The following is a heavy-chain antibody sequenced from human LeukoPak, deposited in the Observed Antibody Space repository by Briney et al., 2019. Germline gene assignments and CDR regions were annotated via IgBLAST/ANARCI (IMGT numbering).Heavy chain of an antibody. D-gene: IGHD1-26*01. V-gene: IGHV3-23*01. J-gene: IGHJ4*02. CDR1: GFTFGSYT. Sequence: PGGSLRLSCGASGFTFGSYTMNWVRQAPGKGLEWLSGISGAGSYTFSADSVRGRFIISRDNSQNTLYLQMTSLRADDTAVYYCAKDREWELLSPFDYWGQGTLVTVSS. CDR2: ISGAGSYT. CDR3: AKDREWELLSPFDY.